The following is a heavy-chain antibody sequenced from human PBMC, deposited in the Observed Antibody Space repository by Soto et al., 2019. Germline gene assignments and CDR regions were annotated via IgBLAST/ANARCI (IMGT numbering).Heavy chain of an antibody. V-gene: IGHV3-53*01. CDR2: IYSGGST. CDR3: ARVVVAADNWFDP. Sequence: LTLSGAASGFTVSSNYMSGVRQAPGKGLEWVSVIYSGGSTYYADSVKGRFTISRDNSKNTLYLQMNSLRAEDTAVYYCARVVVAADNWFDPWGQGTLVTVSS. D-gene: IGHD2-15*01. J-gene: IGHJ5*02. CDR1: GFTVSSNY.